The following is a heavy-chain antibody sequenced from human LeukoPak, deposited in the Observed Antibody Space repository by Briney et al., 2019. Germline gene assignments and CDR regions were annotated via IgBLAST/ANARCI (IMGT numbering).Heavy chain of an antibody. J-gene: IGHJ4*02. CDR1: GFTFSRYS. CDR2: ISISSSYI. D-gene: IGHD1-26*01. Sequence: GGSLRLSCAASGFTFSRYSMNWVRQAPGKGLEWVSSISISSSYIYYADSVKGRFTISRDNARKTLYLQMNSLRAEDTAVYYCARDKIVGATYFDYWGQGTLVTVSS. CDR3: ARDKIVGATYFDY. V-gene: IGHV3-21*01.